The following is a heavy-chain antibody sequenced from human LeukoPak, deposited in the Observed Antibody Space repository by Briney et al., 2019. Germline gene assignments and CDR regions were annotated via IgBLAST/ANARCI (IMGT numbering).Heavy chain of an antibody. J-gene: IGHJ3*02. CDR2: NYYSGST. V-gene: IGHV4-28*01. CDR3: ARKGSGWYAFDI. Sequence: SDTLSLTCAVSGDSISSNYWWSWIRQSPEKGLEWIGYNYYSGSTHQNPSLQSRLTMSVDTSKNQFSLKLSSVTAVDTAVYYCARKGSGWYAFDIWGQGTTVTVSS. D-gene: IGHD6-19*01. CDR1: GDSISSNYW.